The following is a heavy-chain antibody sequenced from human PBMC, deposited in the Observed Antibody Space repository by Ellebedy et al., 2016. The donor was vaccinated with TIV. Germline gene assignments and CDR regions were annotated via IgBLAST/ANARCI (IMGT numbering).Heavy chain of an antibody. V-gene: IGHV3-23*01. CDR1: GFGFRSYA. CDR2: LSGSIDYA. Sequence: PGGSLRLSCVASGFGFRSYAMSWVRQAPGKGLAWVSALSGSIDYAQYADSVKGRFIVSRDNSRNTLYLQMNSLRVDDTAVYYCARLVGGRTTRPDWFDPWGQGTLVTVSS. J-gene: IGHJ5*02. D-gene: IGHD3-9*01. CDR3: ARLVGGRTTRPDWFDP.